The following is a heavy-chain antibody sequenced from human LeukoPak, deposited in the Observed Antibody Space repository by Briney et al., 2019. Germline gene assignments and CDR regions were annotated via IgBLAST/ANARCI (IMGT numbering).Heavy chain of an antibody. CDR1: GFTVSSNY. V-gene: IGHV3-66*01. J-gene: IGHJ4*02. CDR3: ARDKHVLLWFGDHGGYFDY. Sequence: GGSLRLSCAASGFTVSSNYMSWVRQAPGKGLEWVSVIYSGGSTYYADSVKGRFTISRDNSKNTLYLQMNSLRAEDTVVYYCARDKHVLLWFGDHGGYFDYWGQGTLVTVSS. D-gene: IGHD3-10*01. CDR2: IYSGGST.